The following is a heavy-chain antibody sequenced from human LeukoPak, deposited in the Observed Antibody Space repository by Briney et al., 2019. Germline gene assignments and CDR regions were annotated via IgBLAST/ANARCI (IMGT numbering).Heavy chain of an antibody. J-gene: IGHJ3*02. CDR2: INHTGST. V-gene: IGHV4-34*01. Sequence: PSETLSLTCAVYGGSFSDYYWNWIRQPPGKGLEWIGEINHTGSTNYNPSLKSRATISVDKSKGQFSLKLSSVTAADTAIYYCARKPTTSDAFDMWGQGTMVTVSS. D-gene: IGHD1-26*01. CDR1: GGSFSDYY. CDR3: ARKPTTSDAFDM.